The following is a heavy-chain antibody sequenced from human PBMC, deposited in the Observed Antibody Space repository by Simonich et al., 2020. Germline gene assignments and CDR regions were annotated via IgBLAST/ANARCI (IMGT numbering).Heavy chain of an antibody. Sequence: QVQLVESGGGVVQPGRSLRLSCAASGFTFSSYAMHWVRQAPGKGLELVAVISYNGSNKYYAASVKGRFTISRDKSKNTLYLQMNSLRAEDTAVYYCAREGAGNDAFDIWGQGTMVTVSS. D-gene: IGHD1-26*01. CDR3: AREGAGNDAFDI. CDR1: GFTFSSYA. CDR2: ISYNGSNK. V-gene: IGHV3-30*07. J-gene: IGHJ3*02.